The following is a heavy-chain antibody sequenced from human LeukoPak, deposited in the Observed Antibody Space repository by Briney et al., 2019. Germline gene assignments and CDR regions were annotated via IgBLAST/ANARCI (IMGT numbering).Heavy chain of an antibody. CDR1: GGSFSGYY. CDR3: ARGVSTYYYDSSGYLGY. CDR2: INHSGST. J-gene: IGHJ4*02. D-gene: IGHD3-22*01. V-gene: IGHV4-34*01. Sequence: SETLSLTCAVYGGSFSGYYWSWIRQPPGKGLEWIGEINHSGSTSYNPSLKSRVTISVDTSKNQFSLKLSSVTAADTAVYYCARGVSTYYYDSSGYLGYWGQGTLVTVSS.